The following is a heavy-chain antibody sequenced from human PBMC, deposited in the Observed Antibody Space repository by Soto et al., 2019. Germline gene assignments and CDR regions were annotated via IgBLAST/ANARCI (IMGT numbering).Heavy chain of an antibody. D-gene: IGHD2-15*01. J-gene: IGHJ6*02. V-gene: IGHV1-2*04. CDR1: GYTFTSYA. CDR3: ARDRYCSGGSCQHDGMDV. CDR2: INANSGST. Sequence: GASVKVSGKASGYTFTSYAMHWVRQAPGQRLEWMGWINANSGSTNYAQKFQGWVTMTRDTSISTAYMELSRLRSDDTAVYYCARDRYCSGGSCQHDGMDVWGQGTTVTVSS.